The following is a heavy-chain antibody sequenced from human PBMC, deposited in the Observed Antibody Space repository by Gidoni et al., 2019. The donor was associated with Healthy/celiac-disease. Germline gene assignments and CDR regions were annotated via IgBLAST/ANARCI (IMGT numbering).Heavy chain of an antibody. CDR3: ARDHEYYDFWSGYYRVLSYYYGMDV. J-gene: IGHJ6*02. D-gene: IGHD3-3*01. CDR1: GFTFRSDG. Sequence: EVQLVESGGGLVQPGGSLRLSCAASGFTFRSDGRNWVRRGPGKGLGWVSYISSSSSTIYYADSVKGRFTISRDNAKNSLYLQMNSLRDEDTAVYYCARDHEYYDFWSGYYRVLSYYYGMDVWGQGTTVTVSS. CDR2: ISSSSSTI. V-gene: IGHV3-48*02.